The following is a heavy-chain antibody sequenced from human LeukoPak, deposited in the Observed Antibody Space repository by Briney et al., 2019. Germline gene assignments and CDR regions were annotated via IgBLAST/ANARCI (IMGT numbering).Heavy chain of an antibody. D-gene: IGHD3-3*01. V-gene: IGHV1-2*02. J-gene: IGHJ4*02. CDR1: GYTFTVYY. CDR2: INPNSGGT. Sequence: ASVTVSCKASGYTFTVYYMHWVRQAPGQGLEWMGWINPNSGGTNYEQKFQGRVTVTRDTSISTAYMELSRLRSDDTAVYYCARFDFWSGYPDYWGQGTLVTVSS. CDR3: ARFDFWSGYPDY.